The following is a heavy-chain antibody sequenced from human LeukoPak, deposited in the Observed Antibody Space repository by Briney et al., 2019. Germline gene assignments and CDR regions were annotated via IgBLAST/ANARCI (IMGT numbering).Heavy chain of an antibody. CDR2: ISSSSSYI. CDR1: GFTFSSYS. Sequence: GGSLRLSCAASGFTFSSYSMNWVRQAPGKGLEWVSSISSSSSYIYYADSVKGRFTISRDNAKNSLSLQMNSLTAEDTAVYYCAKGTPQLIVVVPSPYDAFDIWGQGTMVTVSS. CDR3: AKGTPQLIVVVPSPYDAFDI. V-gene: IGHV3-21*01. J-gene: IGHJ3*02. D-gene: IGHD2-2*01.